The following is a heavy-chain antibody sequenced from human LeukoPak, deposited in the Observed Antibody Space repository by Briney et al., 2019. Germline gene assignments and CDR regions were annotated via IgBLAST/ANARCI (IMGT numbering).Heavy chain of an antibody. V-gene: IGHV4-4*07. CDR3: ARDLGNVGWLIDY. CDR2: IHNSGSP. Sequence: SETLSLTCSVSGASITTYCWSWIQQSAGKGLEWIGRIHNSGSPHYNPSLTGRVTMSLDTSMNQFSLKLTSVTAADTAVYYCARDLGNVGWLIDYWGQGTRVTVSS. CDR1: GASITTYC. D-gene: IGHD6-19*01. J-gene: IGHJ4*02.